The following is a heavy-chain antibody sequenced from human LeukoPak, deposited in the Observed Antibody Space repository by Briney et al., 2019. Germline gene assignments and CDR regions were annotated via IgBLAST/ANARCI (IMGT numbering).Heavy chain of an antibody. CDR2: IYSGGST. V-gene: IGHV3-53*01. J-gene: IGHJ4*02. CDR3: ARGPRITIFGVVIPRFDY. CDR1: GFTVSSNY. Sequence: GGSLRLSCAASGFTVSSNYMSWVRQAPGKGLEWASVIYSGGSTYYADSVKGRFTISRDNSKNTLYLQMNSLRAEDTAVYYCARGPRITIFGVVIPRFDYWGQGTLVTVSS. D-gene: IGHD3-3*01.